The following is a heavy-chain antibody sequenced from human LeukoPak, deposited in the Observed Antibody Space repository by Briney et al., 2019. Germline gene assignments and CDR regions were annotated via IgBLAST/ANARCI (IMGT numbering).Heavy chain of an antibody. J-gene: IGHJ4*02. CDR3: VRAHLWFGDHLYYFDY. D-gene: IGHD3-10*01. Sequence: GGSLRLSCAASGFTFSDHYMSWIRQAPGKGLEWVSYISSSGSTIYYADSVKGRFTISRDNAKNSLYLQMNSLRAEDTAVYYCVRAHLWFGDHLYYFDYWGQGTLVTVSS. V-gene: IGHV3-11*01. CDR2: ISSSGSTI. CDR1: GFTFSDHY.